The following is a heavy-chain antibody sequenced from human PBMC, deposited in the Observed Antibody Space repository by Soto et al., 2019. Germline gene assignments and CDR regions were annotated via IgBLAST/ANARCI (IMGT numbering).Heavy chain of an antibody. V-gene: IGHV4-59*08. Sequence: QVQLQESGPGLVKPSETLSLTCTVSGGSISSYYWSWIRQPPGKGLEWIGYIYYSGSTNYNPSLKSRVPISVDTSKNQFALKLSSVTAADAAVYYCARRYGYSFDYWGQGTLVTVSS. CDR2: IYYSGST. CDR3: ARRYGYSFDY. CDR1: GGSISSYY. J-gene: IGHJ4*02. D-gene: IGHD1-1*01.